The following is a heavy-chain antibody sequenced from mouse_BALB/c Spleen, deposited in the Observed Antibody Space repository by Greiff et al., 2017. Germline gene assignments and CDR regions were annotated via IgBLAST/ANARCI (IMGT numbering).Heavy chain of an antibody. CDR3: ARAYGSSQYYYAMDY. CDR2: ISSGGSYT. J-gene: IGHJ4*01. D-gene: IGHD1-1*01. Sequence: EVHLVESGGGLVKPGGSLKLSCAASGFTFSSYAMSWVRQSPEKRLEWVAEISSGGSYTYYPDTVTGRFTISRDNAKNTLYLEMSSLRSEDTAMYYCARAYGSSQYYYAMDYWGQGTSVTVSS. CDR1: GFTFSSYA. V-gene: IGHV5-9-4*01.